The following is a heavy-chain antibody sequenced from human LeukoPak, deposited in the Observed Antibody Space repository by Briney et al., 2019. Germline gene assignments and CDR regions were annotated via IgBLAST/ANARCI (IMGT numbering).Heavy chain of an antibody. V-gene: IGHV4-4*09. CDR3: ARHDDSSGYYYGWGAFDI. J-gene: IGHJ3*02. CDR1: GGSISSYY. CDR2: IYTSGST. Sequence: SETLSLTCTVSGGSISSYYWSWIRQPPGKGLEWIGYIYTSGSTNYNPSLKSRVTISVDTSKNQFSLKLSSVTAADTAVYYCARHDDSSGYYYGWGAFDIWGQGTMVTVSS. D-gene: IGHD3-22*01.